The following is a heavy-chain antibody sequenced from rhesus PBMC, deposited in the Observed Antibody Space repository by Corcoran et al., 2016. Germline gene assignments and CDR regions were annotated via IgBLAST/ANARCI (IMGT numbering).Heavy chain of an antibody. D-gene: IGHD1-26*01. Sequence: QVQLQESGPGLVKPSETLSLTCAVSGGSISSSNWWSWIRQSPGKGLEWIGYIYVGSGSTSYNPSLKSRVTISTDTSKNQCSLKLSSVTAADTAVYYCARQDWNYRFDYWGQGVLVTVSS. J-gene: IGHJ4*01. V-gene: IGHV4-65*01. CDR3: ARQDWNYRFDY. CDR2: IYVGSGST. CDR1: GGSISSSNW.